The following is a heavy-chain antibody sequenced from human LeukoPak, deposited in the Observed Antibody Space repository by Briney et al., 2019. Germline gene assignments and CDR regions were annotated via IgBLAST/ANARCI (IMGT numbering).Heavy chain of an antibody. CDR1: GFTFSSYG. V-gene: IGHV3-30*18. CDR2: ISYDGSNK. Sequence: PGGSLKLSCAASGFTFSSYGMHWVRQAPGKGLEWVAVISYDGSNKYYADSVKGRFTISRDNSKNTLYLQMNSLRAEDTAVYYCAKDDGFFRAYDFWSGYPNCLDYWGQGTLVTVSS. CDR3: AKDDGFFRAYDFWSGYPNCLDY. J-gene: IGHJ4*02. D-gene: IGHD3-3*01.